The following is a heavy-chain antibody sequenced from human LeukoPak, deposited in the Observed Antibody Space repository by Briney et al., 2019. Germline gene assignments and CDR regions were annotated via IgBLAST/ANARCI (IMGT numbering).Heavy chain of an antibody. D-gene: IGHD5-18*01. CDR2: IYHSGST. CDR3: ARGRAMVDP. Sequence: SETLSLTCTVSGYSISSGYFWGWIRQPPGKGLEWIGSIYHSGSTSYNPSLKSRLTISVDTSKNQFSLKLNFVTAADTAMYYCARGRAMVDPWGQGTLVTVSS. CDR1: GYSISSGYF. V-gene: IGHV4-38-2*02. J-gene: IGHJ5*02.